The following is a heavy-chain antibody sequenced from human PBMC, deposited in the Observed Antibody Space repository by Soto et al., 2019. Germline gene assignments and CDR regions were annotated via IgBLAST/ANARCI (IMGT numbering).Heavy chain of an antibody. J-gene: IGHJ4*02. V-gene: IGHV1-58*01. D-gene: IGHD2-8*01. CDR1: GFTFTSSA. CDR2: IGVGSGNR. Sequence: GGSLRLSCKASGFTFTSSAVQWVRQARGQRLEWIGWIGVGSGNRHYAQKFQERVTITRDMSTNTAYMELSSLRSEDTAVYYCAALGVNFDHWGQGTLVTVSS. CDR3: AALGVNFDH.